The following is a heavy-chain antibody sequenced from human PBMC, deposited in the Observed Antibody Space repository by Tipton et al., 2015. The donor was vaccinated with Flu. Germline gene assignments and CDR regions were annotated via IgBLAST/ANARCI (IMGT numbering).Heavy chain of an antibody. CDR3: ARRDYSNYVSDTKNWFDP. J-gene: IGHJ5*02. V-gene: IGHV4-38-2*01. D-gene: IGHD4-11*01. CDR2: VFHTGSS. CDR1: GDSIRSSNYY. Sequence: GLVKPSETLSLTCGVSGDSIRSSNYYWCWIRQPPGKGLEWIGNVFHTGSSYYHPSLKSRVTISVDTSKNQFSLNVISVTAADTAVYYCARRDYSNYVSDTKNWFDPWGQGTLVTVAS.